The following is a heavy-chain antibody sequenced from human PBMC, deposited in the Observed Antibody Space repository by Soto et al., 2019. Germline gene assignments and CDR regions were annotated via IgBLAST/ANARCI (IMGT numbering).Heavy chain of an antibody. CDR1: GGSISSGGYY. CDR2: IYYSGST. D-gene: IGHD2-15*01. Sequence: QVQLQESGPGLVKPSQTLSLTCTVSGGSISSGGYYWSWIRQHPGKGLEWIGYIYYSGSTYYNPSLKSRVTISVDTSKNQFSLKLSSVTAADTAVYYCARDGVGYCSGGSCLNWFDPWGQGTLVTVSS. J-gene: IGHJ5*02. V-gene: IGHV4-31*03. CDR3: ARDGVGYCSGGSCLNWFDP.